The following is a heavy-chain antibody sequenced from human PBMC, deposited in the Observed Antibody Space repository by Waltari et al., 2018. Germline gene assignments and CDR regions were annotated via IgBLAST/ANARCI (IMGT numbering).Heavy chain of an antibody. CDR1: RSSIRNNNYY. J-gene: IGHJ4*02. D-gene: IGHD5-12*01. CDR3: VRGYPDIVATISDY. CDR2: FYKRGTT. V-gene: IGHV4-39*07. Sequence: QLQLQESGPGLVKPSETLSLPCTVSRSSIRNNNYYWGWVRQPPGKGLEWLGSFYKRGTTYSNPSLKSRVTISVDTSNNQFSLKWNSVTAADSAVYYCVRGYPDIVATISDYWGQGTLVIVSS.